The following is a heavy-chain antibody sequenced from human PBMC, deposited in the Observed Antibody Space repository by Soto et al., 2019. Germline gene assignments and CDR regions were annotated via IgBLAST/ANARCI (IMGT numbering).Heavy chain of an antibody. J-gene: IGHJ4*02. CDR1: GYTYTSYA. CDR2: INAGNGNT. D-gene: IGHD6-25*01. CDR3: ARGVGSGLSDY. V-gene: IGHV1-3*01. Sequence: ASVKVSRKASGYTYTSYAMHWVRQAPGQRLEWMGWINAGNGNTKYSQKFQGRVTITRDTSASTAYMELSSLRSEDTAVYYCARGVGSGLSDYWGQGTLVTVSS.